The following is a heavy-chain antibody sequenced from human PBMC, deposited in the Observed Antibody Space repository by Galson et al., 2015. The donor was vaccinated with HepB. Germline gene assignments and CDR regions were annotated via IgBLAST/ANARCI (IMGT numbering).Heavy chain of an antibody. J-gene: IGHJ4*02. CDR2: ISPYNGNT. Sequence: SVKVSCKASGYSFTTYGFSWMRQAPGGGLEWLGWISPYNGNTHFAQQFVGRVSLTTNTSTATAYMELRSLRSDDTAVYFCATDHSSGLFQFWGQGTLVIVSS. CDR3: ATDHSSGLFQF. V-gene: IGHV1-18*04. CDR1: GYSFTTYG. D-gene: IGHD6-19*01.